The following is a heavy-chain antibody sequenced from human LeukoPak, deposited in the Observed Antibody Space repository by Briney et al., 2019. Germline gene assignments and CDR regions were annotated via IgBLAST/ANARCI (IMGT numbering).Heavy chain of an antibody. CDR3: AKTVVVTGEHAFEI. CDR1: GYTFTGYY. J-gene: IGHJ3*02. CDR2: INPNSGGT. Sequence: GASVKVSCKASGYTFTGYYMHWVRQAPGQGLEWMGWINPNSGGTNYAQKLQGRVTMTTDTSTSTAFLELSSLRSEDTAVYYCAKTVVVTGEHAFEIWGQGTRVTVSS. D-gene: IGHD2-21*02. V-gene: IGHV1-2*02.